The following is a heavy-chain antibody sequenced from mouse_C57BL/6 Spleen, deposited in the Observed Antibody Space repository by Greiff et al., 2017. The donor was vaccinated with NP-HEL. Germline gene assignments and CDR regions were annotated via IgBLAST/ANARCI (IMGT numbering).Heavy chain of an antibody. CDR1: GFTFSDYG. J-gene: IGHJ3*01. CDR2: ISSGSSTI. Sequence: EVKLVESGGGLVKPGGSLKLSCAASGFTFSDYGMHWVRQAPEKGLEWVAYISSGSSTIYYADPVKGRFTISRDNSKNTLFLQMTSLSSEDTAMYYCARDYDGFFAYWGQGTLVTVSA. D-gene: IGHD2-4*01. V-gene: IGHV5-17*01. CDR3: ARDYDGFFAY.